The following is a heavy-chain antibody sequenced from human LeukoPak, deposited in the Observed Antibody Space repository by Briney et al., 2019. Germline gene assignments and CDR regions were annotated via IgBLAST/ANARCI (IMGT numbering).Heavy chain of an antibody. CDR1: GGSFSGYC. J-gene: IGHJ4*02. CDR3: ARIGYCSSTSCYTVDY. Sequence: SETLSLTCAVYGGSFSGYCWSWIRQPPGKGLEWIGEINHSGSTNYNPSLKSRVTISVDTSKNQFSLKLSSVTAADTAVYYCARIGYCSSTSCYTVDYWGQGTLVTVSS. D-gene: IGHD2-2*02. V-gene: IGHV4-34*01. CDR2: INHSGST.